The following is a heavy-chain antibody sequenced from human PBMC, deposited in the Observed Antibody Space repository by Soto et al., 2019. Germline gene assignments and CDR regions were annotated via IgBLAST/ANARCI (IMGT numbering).Heavy chain of an antibody. V-gene: IGHV3-9*01. D-gene: IGHD1-1*01. CDR1: GFAFDDYA. Sequence: EVQLVESGGGLVQPGRSLRLSCAASGFAFDDYAMHWVRQAPGKGLEWVSGISWNSGSIDYADSVKGRFTISRDNAKNSLYLQMNSLRAEDTVLYYCAKDDVAGTHAFDIWGQGTTVTVSS. J-gene: IGHJ3*02. CDR3: AKDDVAGTHAFDI. CDR2: ISWNSGSI.